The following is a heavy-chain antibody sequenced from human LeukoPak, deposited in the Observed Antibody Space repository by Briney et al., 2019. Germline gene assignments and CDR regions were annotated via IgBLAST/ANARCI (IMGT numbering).Heavy chain of an antibody. CDR1: GFTFSSYS. J-gene: IGHJ4*02. CDR3: AREPYYHDSSGYVSDY. D-gene: IGHD3-22*01. CDR2: ISSSSSYI. Sequence: GGSLRLSCAASGFTFSSYSMNWVRQAPGKGLEWVSSISSSSSYIYYADSVKGRFTISRDNAKNSLYLQMNSLRAEDTAVYYCAREPYYHDSSGYVSDYWGQGTLVTVSS. V-gene: IGHV3-21*04.